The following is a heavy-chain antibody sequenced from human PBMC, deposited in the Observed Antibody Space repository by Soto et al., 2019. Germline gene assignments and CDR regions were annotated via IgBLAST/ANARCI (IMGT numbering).Heavy chain of an antibody. CDR3: ARRYGDSDFDD. Sequence: GESLKISSKGSGYSFTSYWIGWVRQMPGKGLEWMGIIYPGDTDNRYSPSFHGQFTISAGKSISTAYLQWSSRKASDTAMYYCARRYGDSDFDDWGQGTLVTVSS. CDR1: GYSFTSYW. J-gene: IGHJ4*02. V-gene: IGHV5-51*01. CDR2: IYPGDTDN. D-gene: IGHD4-17*01.